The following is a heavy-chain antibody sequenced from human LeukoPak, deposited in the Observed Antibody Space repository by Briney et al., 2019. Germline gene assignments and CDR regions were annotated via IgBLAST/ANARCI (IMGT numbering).Heavy chain of an antibody. CDR3: AREIRSSSVFDY. Sequence: GGSLRLSCAASGFTFSSYPMHWVRQAPGKGLEWVSSISSRSSYIYYADSVKGRFTISRDNAKNSLYLQMNSLRAEDTAVNYCAREIRSSSVFDYWGQGTLVTVSS. V-gene: IGHV3-21*01. CDR1: GFTFSSYP. J-gene: IGHJ4*02. D-gene: IGHD6-6*01. CDR2: ISSRSSYI.